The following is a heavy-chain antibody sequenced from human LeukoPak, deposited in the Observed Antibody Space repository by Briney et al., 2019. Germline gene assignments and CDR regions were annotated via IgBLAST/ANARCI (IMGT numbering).Heavy chain of an antibody. V-gene: IGHV1-18*01. CDR3: ARGRPSDF. J-gene: IGHJ4*02. D-gene: IGHD3-3*01. Sequence: ASVKVSCKTSGYTFTDFGMSWVRQAPGQGLEWMGWISAYSGVTNYAHNLQGRVTMTTDTSTSTAYMELRSLRSDDTAMYYCARGRPSDFWGQGTLVTVSS. CDR2: ISAYSGVT. CDR1: GYTFTDFG.